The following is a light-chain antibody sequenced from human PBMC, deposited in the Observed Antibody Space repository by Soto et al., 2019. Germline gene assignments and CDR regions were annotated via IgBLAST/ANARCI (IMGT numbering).Light chain of an antibody. CDR1: QSVSSY. CDR2: DAS. CDR3: QQRSNWPFT. Sequence: EIVLTQSPAPLSLSPGERATLSCRASQSVSSYLAWYQQKPGQAPRLLIYDASNRATGIPARFSGSGSGTDFTLTISSLEPEDFAVYYCQQRSNWPFTFGGGTKLEIK. J-gene: IGKJ4*01. V-gene: IGKV3-11*01.